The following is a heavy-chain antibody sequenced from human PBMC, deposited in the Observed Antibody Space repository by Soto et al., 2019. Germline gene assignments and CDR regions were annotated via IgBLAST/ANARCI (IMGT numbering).Heavy chain of an antibody. CDR2: ISSSSSSI. J-gene: IGHJ4*02. Sequence: PGGSLRLSCAASGFTFSSYSMNWVRQAPGKGLEWVSYISSSSSSINYADSVKGRFTISRDNAKNSLYLQMNSLRAEDTAVYYCARDLDGTYWGQGTLVTVSS. CDR3: ARDLDGTY. CDR1: GFTFSSYS. V-gene: IGHV3-48*01.